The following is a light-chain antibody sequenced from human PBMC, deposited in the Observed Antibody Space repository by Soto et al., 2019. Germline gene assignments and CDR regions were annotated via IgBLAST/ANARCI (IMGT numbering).Light chain of an antibody. CDR2: WAS. CDR3: QQYYSTPYT. Sequence: DIVMTQSPDSLAESLGERATINCKSSQSVLYSSNNKNYLAWYQQKPGQPPKLLIYWASTRESGVPDRFSGSGSGTDFTLTISSLQAEDVAVYYCQQYYSTPYTFGQGTKVDIK. V-gene: IGKV4-1*01. CDR1: QSVLYSSNNKNY. J-gene: IGKJ2*01.